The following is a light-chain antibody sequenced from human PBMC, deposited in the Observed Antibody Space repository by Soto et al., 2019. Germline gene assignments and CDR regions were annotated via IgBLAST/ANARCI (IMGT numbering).Light chain of an antibody. Sequence: EIVLTESPGTLSLSPWERATLSCRASQSVSSNLAWYQQKPGQAPRLLISGASRRATGIPDRFSGAGSGTDFTLTISRLEPEDFALYYCQQHDILPITFGQGTRLEI. CDR1: QSVSSN. CDR2: GAS. V-gene: IGKV3-20*01. CDR3: QQHDILPIT. J-gene: IGKJ5*01.